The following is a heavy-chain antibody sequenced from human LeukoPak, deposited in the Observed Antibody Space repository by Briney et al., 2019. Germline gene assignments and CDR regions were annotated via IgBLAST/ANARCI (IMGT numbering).Heavy chain of an antibody. J-gene: IGHJ3*02. Sequence: GASVKVSCKASGYTFTSYDINWVRQATGQGLEWMGWMNPNSGNTGYAQKFQGRVIMTRNTSISTAYMELSSLRSEDTAVYYCAATGSETDAFDIWGQGTMVTVSS. CDR3: AATGSETDAFDI. V-gene: IGHV1-8*01. D-gene: IGHD1-1*01. CDR1: GYTFTSYD. CDR2: MNPNSGNT.